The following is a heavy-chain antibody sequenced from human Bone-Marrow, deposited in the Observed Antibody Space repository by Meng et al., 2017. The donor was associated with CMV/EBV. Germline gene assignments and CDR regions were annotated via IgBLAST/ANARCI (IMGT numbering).Heavy chain of an antibody. CDR1: GFTVNNYW. D-gene: IGHD3-3*01. J-gene: IGHJ6*02. Sequence: GRSLSLSCAASGFTVNNYWMSWVRQAPGKGLEWVASISSSGTYIYYADSVKGRFTISRDNAKNSLYLQMNSLRAEDTAVYDCARGDYDLWSGYSYGMDVWGQGTTVTVSS. V-gene: IGHV3-21*01. CDR3: ARGDYDLWSGYSYGMDV. CDR2: ISSSGTYI.